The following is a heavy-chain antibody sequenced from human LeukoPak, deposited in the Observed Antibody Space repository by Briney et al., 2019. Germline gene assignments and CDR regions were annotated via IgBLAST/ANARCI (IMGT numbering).Heavy chain of an antibody. CDR1: GGSISTEY. J-gene: IGHJ2*01. D-gene: IGHD2-8*01. V-gene: IGHV4-4*07. CDR2: IYTSGST. Sequence: PSETLSLTCTVSGGSISTEYRSWIRQSAEKGLEWIGRIYTSGSTNYNPSLKGRVTMSVDTSKNQVSLKLSSVTAADTAVYYCARDRYCVDGVCRTDWYFDLWGRGTLVTVSS. CDR3: ARDRYCVDGVCRTDWYFDL.